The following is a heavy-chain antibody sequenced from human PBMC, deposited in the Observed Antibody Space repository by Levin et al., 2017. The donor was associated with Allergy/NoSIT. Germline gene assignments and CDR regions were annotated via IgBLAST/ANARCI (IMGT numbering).Heavy chain of an antibody. Sequence: GESLKISCAAAGFTFSSFAMNWVRQAPGKGLEWVSGISGSGGSTYYADSVKGRFTISRDNSKNTLYLQMNSLRAEDTALFYCTKDLSAVPAANYYSGMDIWGPGTTVTVSS. V-gene: IGHV3-23*01. CDR1: GFTFSSFA. D-gene: IGHD2-2*01. J-gene: IGHJ6*02. CDR2: ISGSGGST. CDR3: TKDLSAVPAANYYSGMDI.